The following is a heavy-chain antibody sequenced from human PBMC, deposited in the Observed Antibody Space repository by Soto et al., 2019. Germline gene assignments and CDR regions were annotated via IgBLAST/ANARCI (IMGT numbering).Heavy chain of an antibody. CDR1: GGSISSSSYY. V-gene: IGHV4-39*01. Sequence: QLQLQESGPGLVKPSETLSLTCTVSGGSISSSSYYWGWIRQPPGKGLEWIGSIYYSGSTYYNPSLKSRVTISVDTSKNQFSLKRSSVTAADTAVYYCARHWRPRPFDYWGQGTLVTVSS. CDR2: IYYSGST. CDR3: ARHWRPRPFDY. D-gene: IGHD3-3*01. J-gene: IGHJ4*02.